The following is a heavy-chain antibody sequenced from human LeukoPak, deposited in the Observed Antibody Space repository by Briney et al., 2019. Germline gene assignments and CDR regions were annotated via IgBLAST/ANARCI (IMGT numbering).Heavy chain of an antibody. CDR2: INPNSGGT. CDR1: GYTFTGYY. CDR3: ARAGSRAPRYCSSTSCYGGWFDP. Sequence: ASVKVSCKASGYTFTGYYMHWVRQAPGQGLEWMGWINPNSGGTNYAQKFQGRVTMTRDTSISTAYMELSRLRSDDTAVYYCARAGSRAPRYCSSTSCYGGWFDPWGQGTLVTVSS. D-gene: IGHD2-2*01. V-gene: IGHV1-2*02. J-gene: IGHJ5*02.